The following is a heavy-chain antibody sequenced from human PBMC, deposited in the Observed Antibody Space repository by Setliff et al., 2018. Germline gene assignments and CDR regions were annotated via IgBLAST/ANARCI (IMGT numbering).Heavy chain of an antibody. CDR1: AFTFNDYY. J-gene: IGHJ4*02. CDR2: IKQDGSEK. CDR3: AKDRDRVGAIHHFDY. Sequence: GGSLRLSCAASAFTFNDYYMSWVRQAPGKGLEWVANIKQDGSEKYYVDSVKGRFSISRDNAKNTLYLQMNSLRADDTAVYYCAKDRDRVGAIHHFDYWGQGTLVTVSS. D-gene: IGHD1-26*01. V-gene: IGHV3-7*01.